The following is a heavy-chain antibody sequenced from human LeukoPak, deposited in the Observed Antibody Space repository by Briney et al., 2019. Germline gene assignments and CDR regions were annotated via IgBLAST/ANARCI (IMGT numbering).Heavy chain of an antibody. J-gene: IGHJ5*02. D-gene: IGHD4-17*01. Sequence: PGGSLRLSCAASGFTFSTYWMSWVRQAPGKGPEWVANINQEGSVKYYVDSVKRRFTISRDNAKNSLSLQMDSLRAEDTAVYYCAKERYYNDYGNWFDPWGQGTLVTVSS. CDR3: AKERYYNDYGNWFDP. V-gene: IGHV3-7*05. CDR2: INQEGSVK. CDR1: GFTFSTYW.